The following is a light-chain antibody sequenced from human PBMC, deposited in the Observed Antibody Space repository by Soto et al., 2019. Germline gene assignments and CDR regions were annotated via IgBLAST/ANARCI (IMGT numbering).Light chain of an antibody. J-gene: IGKJ1*01. CDR3: QHYNSYSEA. CDR1: QSISSW. Sequence: DIQMTQSPSTLSATAGDRVTITCRASQSISSWLAWYQHKPGKAPKLLIYDASNLDSGVPSRFSGSGSGTEFSLTISSLEPEDFATYYCQHYNSYSEAFGQGTRWIS. V-gene: IGKV1-5*01. CDR2: DAS.